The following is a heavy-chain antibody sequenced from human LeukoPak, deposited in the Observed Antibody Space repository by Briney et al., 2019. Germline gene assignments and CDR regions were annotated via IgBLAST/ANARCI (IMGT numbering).Heavy chain of an antibody. D-gene: IGHD3-10*01. CDR1: GGTFSSYA. CDR2: IIPIFGTA. CDR3: ARDRGLLWFGESAYYFDY. V-gene: IGHV1-69*13. Sequence: SVKVSCKASGGTFSSYAISWVRQAPGQGLEWMGGIIPIFGTANYAQKFQGRVTITADESTSTAYMELSSLRSEDTAVYYCARDRGLLWFGESAYYFDYWGQGTLVTDSS. J-gene: IGHJ4*02.